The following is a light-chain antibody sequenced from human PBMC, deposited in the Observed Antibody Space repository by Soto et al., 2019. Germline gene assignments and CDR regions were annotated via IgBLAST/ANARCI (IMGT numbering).Light chain of an antibody. CDR3: QQYNIWPLT. CDR2: GVS. V-gene: IGKV3-15*01. Sequence: EIVMTQSPGTLSVSPGERATLSCRASQSVSVNLSWYQQKPGQAPRLLIYGVSTRASGIPGRFSGSESGTEFTLTISSLQSEDFAVYSCQQYNIWPLTFGGGTTVEIK. CDR1: QSVSVN. J-gene: IGKJ4*01.